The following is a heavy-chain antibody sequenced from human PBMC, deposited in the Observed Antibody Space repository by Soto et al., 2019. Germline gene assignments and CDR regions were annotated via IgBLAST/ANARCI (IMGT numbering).Heavy chain of an antibody. D-gene: IGHD5-12*01. CDR2: IYYSGTH. V-gene: IGHV4-59*01. Sequence: ASETLSLTCYVSGGSITNYYWSWVRQPPGKGLEWIGYIYYSGTHNYNPSLESRLTISVDTSKNQFSLSLSSVTAADTAVYYCARVQMATLYFDHWGQGTLVTVSS. CDR3: ARVQMATLYFDH. J-gene: IGHJ4*02. CDR1: GGSITNYY.